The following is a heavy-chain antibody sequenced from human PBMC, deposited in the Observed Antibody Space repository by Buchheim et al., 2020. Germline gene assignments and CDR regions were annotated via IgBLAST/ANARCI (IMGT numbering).Heavy chain of an antibody. D-gene: IGHD2/OR15-2a*01. Sequence: EEQLLEPGGGLVQPGGSLRLSCAASGFTFRDYAMSWVRQAPGKGLEWVSATSGSGGSTYYADSVKGRFTISRDNSKNTLYLQMNSLRDEDTAIYYCAKGRINWFDPWGQGTL. CDR2: TSGSGGST. CDR3: AKGRINWFDP. CDR1: GFTFRDYA. J-gene: IGHJ5*02. V-gene: IGHV3-23*01.